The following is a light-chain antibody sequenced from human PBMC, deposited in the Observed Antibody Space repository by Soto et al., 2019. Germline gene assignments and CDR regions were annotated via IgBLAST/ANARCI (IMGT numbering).Light chain of an antibody. Sequence: QPVLTQSASASASLGSSVKLTCTLSSGHSSYIIAWHQQQPGKAPRHLMKLEGSGSYNKGSGLPDRFSGSTSGADRYLTISALQFADEADYSCETWDFNSRVFGGGTKLTVL. J-gene: IGLJ3*02. CDR2: LEGSGSY. CDR1: SGHSSYI. V-gene: IGLV4-60*02. CDR3: ETWDFNSRV.